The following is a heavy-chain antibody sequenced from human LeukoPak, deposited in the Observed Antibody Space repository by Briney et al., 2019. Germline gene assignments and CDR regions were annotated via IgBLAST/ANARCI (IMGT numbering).Heavy chain of an antibody. CDR3: ATSQWLAPPPDS. CDR2: INTDGTAT. J-gene: IGHJ4*02. CDR1: GFTFSKYW. Sequence: GGSLILSCAASGFTFSKYWMLWVRQAPGKGLERISRINTDGTATTYADSVKGRFTVSRDNADNTMFLQMNSVRDEDTAWYCCATSQWLAPPPDSWGQGTPVTVSS. V-gene: IGHV3-74*01. D-gene: IGHD6-19*01.